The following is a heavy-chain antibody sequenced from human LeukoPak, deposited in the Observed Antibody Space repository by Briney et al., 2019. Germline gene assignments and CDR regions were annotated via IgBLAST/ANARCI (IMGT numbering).Heavy chain of an antibody. V-gene: IGHV1-69*05. J-gene: IGHJ5*02. Sequence: ASVKVSCKTPGGTFNNSAISWVRQAPGQGLEWLGGIMPLFGTAGYAQKFQGRVTITKDESTRTVYLELTSLRSDDTAVYYCARDVHGDYGSGWFDPWGQGTLVSVSS. CDR3: ARDVHGDYGSGWFDP. CDR1: GGTFNNSA. CDR2: IMPLFGTA. D-gene: IGHD4-17*01.